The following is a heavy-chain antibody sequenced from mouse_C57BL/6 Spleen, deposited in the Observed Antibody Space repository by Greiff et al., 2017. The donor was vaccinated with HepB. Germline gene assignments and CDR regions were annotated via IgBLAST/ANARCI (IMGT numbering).Heavy chain of an antibody. D-gene: IGHD1-1*01. CDR1: GYTFTDYN. J-gene: IGHJ3*01. CDR2: INPNNGGT. V-gene: IGHV1-22*01. Sequence: VQLQQSGPELVKPGASVKMSCKASGYTFTDYNMHWVKQSHGKSLEWIGYINPNNGGTSYNQKFKGKATLTVNKSSSTAYMERRSLTSEDSAVYYCARGDGSSPWFAYWGQGTLVTVSA. CDR3: ARGDGSSPWFAY.